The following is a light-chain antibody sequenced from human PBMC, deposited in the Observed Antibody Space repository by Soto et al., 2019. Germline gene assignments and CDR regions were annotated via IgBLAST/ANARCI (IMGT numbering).Light chain of an antibody. V-gene: IGLV2-14*03. Sequence: QSVLTQPASVSGSPGQSITISCTGTSSDVGGYNYVSWYQHHPGKAPKLMIYDVTNRPSGVSNRFSGSKSGNTASLTISGLQAEDEADYYCPSYTTSSPYLVFGGGTQLTVL. CDR2: DVT. CDR1: SSDVGGYNY. J-gene: IGLJ3*02. CDR3: PSYTTSSPYLV.